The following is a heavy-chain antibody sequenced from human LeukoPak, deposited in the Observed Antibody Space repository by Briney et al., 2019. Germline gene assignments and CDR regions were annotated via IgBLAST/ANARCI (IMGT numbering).Heavy chain of an antibody. J-gene: IGHJ5*02. CDR3: ATYSGSYFEWFDP. Sequence: PGGSLRLSCAASGFSFSSYSMNWVRQAPGKGLEWVSSISSSSSYIYYADSVKGRFTISRDNAKNSLYLQMNSLRAEDTAVYYCATYSGSYFEWFDPWGQGTLVTVSS. CDR2: ISSSSSYI. D-gene: IGHD1-26*01. V-gene: IGHV3-21*01. CDR1: GFSFSSYS.